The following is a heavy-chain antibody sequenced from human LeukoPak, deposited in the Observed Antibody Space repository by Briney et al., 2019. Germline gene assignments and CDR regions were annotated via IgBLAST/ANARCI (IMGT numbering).Heavy chain of an antibody. CDR3: TSKKDTAMVTSYYYYGMDV. CDR1: GFTFSNAW. V-gene: IGHV3-15*01. Sequence: PGGSLRLSCAASGFTFSNAWMSWVRQAPGKGLEWVGRIKSKTDGGTTDYAAPVKGRFTISRDDSKNTLYLQMNSLKTEDTAVYYCTSKKDTAMVTSYYYYGMDVWGQGTTVTVSS. J-gene: IGHJ6*02. CDR2: IKSKTDGGTT. D-gene: IGHD5-18*01.